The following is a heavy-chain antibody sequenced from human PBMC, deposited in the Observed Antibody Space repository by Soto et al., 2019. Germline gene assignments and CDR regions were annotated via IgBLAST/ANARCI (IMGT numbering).Heavy chain of an antibody. CDR2: IYPGDSDT. CDR1: GDSFTDYW. J-gene: IGHJ4*02. Sequence: GESLKISCKASGDSFTDYWIGWVRQMPGKGLEWMGIIYPGDSDTKYSPSFQGQVTMSADKSISTAYLQWNSLKASDTAMYYCARDGLSSSSSFDYWGQGTLVTVSS. V-gene: IGHV5-51*01. D-gene: IGHD6-6*01. CDR3: ARDGLSSSSSFDY.